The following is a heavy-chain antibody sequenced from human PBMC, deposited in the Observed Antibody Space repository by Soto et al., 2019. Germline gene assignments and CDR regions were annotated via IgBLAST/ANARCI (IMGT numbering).Heavy chain of an antibody. D-gene: IGHD6-6*01. Sequence: GSLRLSCAASGFTVSSNYMSWVRQAPGKGLEWVSVIYSGGSTYYADSVKGRFTISRDNSKNTLYLQMNSLRAEDTAVYYCARESIAARPHYYYGMDVWGQGTTVTVSS. J-gene: IGHJ6*02. V-gene: IGHV3-53*01. CDR1: GFTVSSNY. CDR2: IYSGGST. CDR3: ARESIAARPHYYYGMDV.